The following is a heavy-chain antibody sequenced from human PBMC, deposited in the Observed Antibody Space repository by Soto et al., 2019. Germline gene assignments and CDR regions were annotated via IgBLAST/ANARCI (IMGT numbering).Heavy chain of an antibody. J-gene: IGHJ4*02. CDR1: GYSFTSYW. V-gene: IGHV5-51*01. CDR2: IYPGGSDT. CDR3: VRGDGDRYDGHGYLGRH. D-gene: IGHD2-21*01. Sequence: PGESLKISCKGSGYSFTSYWIGWVRQMPGKGLEWMGIIYPGGSDTRYSPSFQGQVTISADKSISTAYLQWSSLKASDTAVYYCVRGDGDRYDGHGYLGRHWGQGSLVTVSS.